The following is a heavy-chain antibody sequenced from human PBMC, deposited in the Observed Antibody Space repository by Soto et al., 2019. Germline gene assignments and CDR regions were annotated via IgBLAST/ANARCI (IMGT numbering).Heavy chain of an antibody. CDR3: ARERYSYGFDY. CDR1: GFAVSSCY. CDR2: IFTTGTT. V-gene: IGHV3-53*01. J-gene: IGHJ4*02. D-gene: IGHD5-18*01. Sequence: EVQLVESGGELIQPGGSLRLSCAASGFAVSSCYMNWVRQAPGKGLEWVSVIFTTGTTYYADSVKGRFTISRDDSKNTLYLQMNSLRAEDTAVYYCARERYSYGFDYWGQGTVVTVSS.